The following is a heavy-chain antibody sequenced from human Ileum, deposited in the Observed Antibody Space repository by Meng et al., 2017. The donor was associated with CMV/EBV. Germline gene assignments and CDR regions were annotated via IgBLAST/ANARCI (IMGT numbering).Heavy chain of an antibody. CDR3: ARGSGYTYGYDY. CDR1: GGSISGGGYS. J-gene: IGHJ4*02. CDR2: MWHTGAT. Sequence: QLQLQESGSGLVNPSQTLSLTCAVSGGSISGGGYSWTWIRQPPGKGLQWIGYMWHTGATYYNPSLKSRVTISVDRSKNQFSLNLNSVPAADTAVYYCARGSGYTYGYDYWGQGTLVTVSS. V-gene: IGHV4-30-2*01. D-gene: IGHD5-18*01.